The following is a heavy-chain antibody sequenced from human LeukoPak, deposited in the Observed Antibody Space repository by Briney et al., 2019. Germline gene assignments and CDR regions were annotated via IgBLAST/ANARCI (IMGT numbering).Heavy chain of an antibody. D-gene: IGHD2-2*01. CDR3: ARDNGYQLLWW. J-gene: IGHJ4*02. CDR2: ISCGKGET. V-gene: IGHV1-3*01. Sequence: ASVKVSCKTSGYTFTRYAIHWVRQAPGQGLEWMGWISCGKGETKYSQKFQDGVTITRDTSASTAYMELSSLRSEDTAVYYCARDNGYQLLWWWGQGTLVTVSS. CDR1: GYTFTRYA.